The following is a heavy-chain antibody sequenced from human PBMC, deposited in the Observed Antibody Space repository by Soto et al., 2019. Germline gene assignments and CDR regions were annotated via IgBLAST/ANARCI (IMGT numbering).Heavy chain of an antibody. Sequence: QVQLVQSGAEVKKPGSSVKVSCKASGGTFSSYTISWVRQAPGQGLEWMGRIIPILGIANYAQKFQGRVTITADKSTSTAYMELSSLSSEDTAVYYCARDDPYYYDSSGSPPLGYWGQGTLVTVSS. CDR1: GGTFSSYT. CDR2: IIPILGIA. J-gene: IGHJ4*02. D-gene: IGHD3-22*01. V-gene: IGHV1-69*08. CDR3: ARDDPYYYDSSGSPPLGY.